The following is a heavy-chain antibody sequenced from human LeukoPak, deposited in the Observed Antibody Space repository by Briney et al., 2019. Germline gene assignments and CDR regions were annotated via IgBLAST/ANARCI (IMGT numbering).Heavy chain of an antibody. D-gene: IGHD6-6*01. CDR2: ISWNSGSI. J-gene: IGHJ4*02. CDR3: AKEGRLAARPLDY. Sequence: PGGSLRLSCAASGFTFDDYAMHWVRQARGKGLEWVSGISWNSGSIGYADSVKGRFTISRDNAKNSLYLQMNSLRAEDTALYYCAKEGRLAARPLDYWGQGTLVTVSS. V-gene: IGHV3-9*01. CDR1: GFTFDDYA.